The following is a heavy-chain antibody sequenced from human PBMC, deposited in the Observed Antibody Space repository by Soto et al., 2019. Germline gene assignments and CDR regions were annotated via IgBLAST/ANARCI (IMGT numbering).Heavy chain of an antibody. J-gene: IGHJ4*02. CDR3: ARDGLLFSGPYRPSRFDY. CDR2: IKHDTSEA. Sequence: ESGGGLVQPGRSLRLSCAASGFKFSNYWMSWVRQAPGKGLEWVGNIKHDTSEAHYADSVKGRFTITRDNIKNFLFLQMNGLRADVTASYYCARDGLLFSGPYRPSRFDYWGLGTLVTVSS. D-gene: IGHD3-16*02. CDR1: GFKFSNYW. V-gene: IGHV3-7*03.